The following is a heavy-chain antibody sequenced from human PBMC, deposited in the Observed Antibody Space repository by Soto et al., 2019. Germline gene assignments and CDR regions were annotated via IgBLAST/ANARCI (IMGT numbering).Heavy chain of an antibody. CDR2: IYYSGST. D-gene: IGHD3-22*01. J-gene: IGHJ2*01. CDR1: GGSISSGGYY. V-gene: IGHV4-31*03. Sequence: QVQLQESSPGLVKPSQTRSLTCTVSGGSISSGGYYWSWIRQHPGKGLEWIGYIYYSGSTYYNPSLMSRVTISVDTSKNQFSLKLSSVTAADTAVYYFARDRPPLIVEERYFDLWGRGTLVTVSS. CDR3: ARDRPPLIVEERYFDL.